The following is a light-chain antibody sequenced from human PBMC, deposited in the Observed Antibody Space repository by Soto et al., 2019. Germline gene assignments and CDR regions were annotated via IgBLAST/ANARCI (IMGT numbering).Light chain of an antibody. CDR2: GAS. Sequence: EIVMTQSPATLSVSPGERATLSCRASQSVASSLAWYQQRPGQAPRLLIYGASTRATGIPARFSGSGSGTEFTLTISSLQSEDFAVYYXQQYDNWPPLTFGGGTKVEIK. V-gene: IGKV3-15*01. CDR1: QSVASS. J-gene: IGKJ4*01. CDR3: QQYDNWPPLT.